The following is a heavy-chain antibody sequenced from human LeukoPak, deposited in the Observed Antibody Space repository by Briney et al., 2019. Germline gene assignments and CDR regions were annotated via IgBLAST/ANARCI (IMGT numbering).Heavy chain of an antibody. CDR1: GFTFSRHA. CDR3: ARVIGTDGYLYYFDY. V-gene: IGHV3-30*04. D-gene: IGHD5-24*01. Sequence: GGSLRLSCAASGFTFSRHAMHWVRQAPGKGLEWVAVISHDGSNEYYADSVKGRFTISRDNSKNTLYLQVNSLRGEDAAVYFCARVIGTDGYLYYFDYWGRGTLVTVSS. J-gene: IGHJ4*02. CDR2: ISHDGSNE.